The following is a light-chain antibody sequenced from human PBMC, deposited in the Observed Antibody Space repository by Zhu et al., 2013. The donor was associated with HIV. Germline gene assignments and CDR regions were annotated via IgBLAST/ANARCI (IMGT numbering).Light chain of an antibody. CDR3: QQYYSTPRT. V-gene: IGKV4-1*01. CDR2: WAS. CDR1: QSVLYSSNNENY. Sequence: DIVMTQSPDSLAVSLGERATINCKSSQSVLYSSNNENYLAWYQQKPGQPPKLLIYWASTRESGVPDRFSGSGSGTDFTLTISSLQAEDVAVYYCQQYYSTPRTFGQGTKVE. J-gene: IGKJ1*01.